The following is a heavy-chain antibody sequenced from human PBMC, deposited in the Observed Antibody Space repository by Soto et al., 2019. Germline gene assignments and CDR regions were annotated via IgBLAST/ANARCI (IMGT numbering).Heavy chain of an antibody. D-gene: IGHD3-22*01. Sequence: GASVKVSCKASGGTFSSYAISWVRQAPGQGLEWMGGIIPIFGTANYAQKFQGRVTITADESTSTAYMELSSLRSEDTAVYYCARVYNDSSGYYFEGAFDIWGQGTMVTVSS. V-gene: IGHV1-69*13. CDR2: IIPIFGTA. CDR3: ARVYNDSSGYYFEGAFDI. CDR1: GGTFSSYA. J-gene: IGHJ3*02.